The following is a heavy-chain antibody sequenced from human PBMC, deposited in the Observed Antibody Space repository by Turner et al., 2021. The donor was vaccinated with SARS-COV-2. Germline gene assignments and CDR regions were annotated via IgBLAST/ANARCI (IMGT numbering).Heavy chain of an antibody. V-gene: IGHV4-39*01. CDR1: DGSISSNIYY. CDR3: ATREYSSGHFDY. CDR2: IYASGDT. J-gene: IGHJ4*02. D-gene: IGHD5-18*01. Sequence: QLQLQESGPGLVKPSETLSHTCTVSDGSISSNIYYWSWIRQSPGKGLEWIGSIYASGDTFYNPSLKSRVTISMDTSKNQFSLMLTSVTASDTAVYYCATREYSSGHFDYWGQGTLVTVSS.